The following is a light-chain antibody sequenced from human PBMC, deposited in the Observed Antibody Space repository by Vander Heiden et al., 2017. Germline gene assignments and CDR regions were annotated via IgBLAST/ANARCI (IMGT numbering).Light chain of an antibody. V-gene: IGKV4-1*01. CDR2: GAS. CDR3: QQCYSTPLT. Sequence: IVMTQSPDSLAASLGERVTINCKSSWSVLYSSHHKYYLAWYQQKPGQPPKLLIYGASTRETGVPDRFSGSGSGTDFTLTISSLQAEDVAVYYCQQCYSTPLTFGGGTKVEIK. CDR1: WSVLYSSHHKYY. J-gene: IGKJ4*01.